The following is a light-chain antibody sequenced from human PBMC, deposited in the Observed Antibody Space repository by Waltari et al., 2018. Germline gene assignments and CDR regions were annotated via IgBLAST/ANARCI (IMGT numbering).Light chain of an antibody. CDR1: SSNIGSNS. CDR2: NDE. V-gene: IGLV1-44*01. CDR3: AAWDDSLNGWV. Sequence: QSVLTQPPSASGTPGQSVTIPGSGSSSNIGSNSVNWYQQLPGSAPKLLIYNDEHRPSGVPDRFSGSKSGTSASLAISGLQSEDEADYYCAAWDDSLNGWVFGGGTKLTVL. J-gene: IGLJ3*02.